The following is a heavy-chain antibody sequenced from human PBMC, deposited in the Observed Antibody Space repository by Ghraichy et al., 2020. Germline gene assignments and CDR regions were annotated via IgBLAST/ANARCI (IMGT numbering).Heavy chain of an antibody. J-gene: IGHJ3*02. CDR1: GFTFSSYA. D-gene: IGHD3-22*01. CDR3: AKWSGYDSSGYWGPDAFDI. V-gene: IGHV3-23*01. CDR2: ISGSGGST. Sequence: GGSLRLSCAASGFTFSSYAMSWVRQAPGKGLEWVSAISGSGGSTYYADSVKGRFTISRDNSKNTLYLQMNSLRAEDTAVYYCAKWSGYDSSGYWGPDAFDIWGQGTMVTVSS.